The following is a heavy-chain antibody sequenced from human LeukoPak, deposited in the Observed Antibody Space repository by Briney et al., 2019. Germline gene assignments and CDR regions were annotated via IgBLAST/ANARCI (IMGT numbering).Heavy chain of an antibody. D-gene: IGHD3-16*01. J-gene: IGHJ4*02. CDR1: GITFSNHA. V-gene: IGHV3-23*01. CDR2: IATNGGNT. Sequence: GGSLRLSCAASGITFSNHAMSWVRQAPGKGLEWVASIATNGGNTYYADSVKGRFTTSRDNSKNTLYLQVNSLRAEDTAIYHCANDLPGRVWFDCWGQGTLVTVSS. CDR3: ANDLPGRVWFDC.